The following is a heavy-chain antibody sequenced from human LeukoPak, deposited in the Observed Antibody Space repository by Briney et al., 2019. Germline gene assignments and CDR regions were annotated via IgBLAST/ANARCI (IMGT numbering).Heavy chain of an antibody. CDR2: IYSGGTT. CDR1: GFSVSSNF. D-gene: IGHD1/OR15-1a*01. Sequence: GGSLRLSCAASGFSVSSNFMSWVRQAPGRGLEWVSVIYSGGTTYYADSVKGRFTISRDNSKNTLYLQMNSLRAEDTAMYYCARDGYGNNYMDVWGKGTTVTVSS. J-gene: IGHJ6*03. V-gene: IGHV3-53*01. CDR3: ARDGYGNNYMDV.